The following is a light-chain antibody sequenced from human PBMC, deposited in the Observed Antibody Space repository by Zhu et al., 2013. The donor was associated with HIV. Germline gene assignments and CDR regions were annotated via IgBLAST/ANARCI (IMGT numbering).Light chain of an antibody. V-gene: IGLV5-45*01. CDR1: SGLNVGSYT. CDR2: YKSDSDS. Sequence: QLVLTQPASLSASPGASVSLTCTLRSGLNVGSYTIHWFQQKSGSPPQYLLRYKSDSDSQKGSGVPRRFSASKIASANAGILLISGLQFEDEADYYCLIWHSSAYVFGNGTKVAVV. J-gene: IGLJ1*01. CDR3: LIWHSSAYV.